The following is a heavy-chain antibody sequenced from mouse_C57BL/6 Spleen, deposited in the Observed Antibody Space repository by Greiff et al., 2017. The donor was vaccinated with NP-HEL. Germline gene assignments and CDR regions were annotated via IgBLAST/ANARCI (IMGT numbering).Heavy chain of an antibody. J-gene: IGHJ1*03. D-gene: IGHD2-1*01. V-gene: IGHV1-80*01. CDR2: IYPGDGDT. Sequence: QVQLKESGAELVKPGASVKISCKASGYAFSSYWMNWVKQRPGKGLEWIGQIYPGDGDTNYNGKFKGKATLTADKSSSTAYMQLSSLTSEDSAVYFCARGGNYGNYVWYFDVWGTGTTVTVSS. CDR3: ARGGNYGNYVWYFDV. CDR1: GYAFSSYW.